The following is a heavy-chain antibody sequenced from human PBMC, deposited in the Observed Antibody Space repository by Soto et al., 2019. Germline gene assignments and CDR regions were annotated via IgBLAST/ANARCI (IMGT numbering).Heavy chain of an antibody. CDR1: GFSFSEYS. J-gene: IGHJ6*02. D-gene: IGHD6-19*01. CDR3: AKPLQQWLLQGSGVDV. V-gene: IGHV3-23*01. CDR2: ISGDTATT. Sequence: PGGSLRLSCAASGFSFSEYSMTWVRQAPGKGLQWVSAISGDTATTHYADSVKGRFTISGDNSRDTLYLQMNSLRVEDTAIYYCAKPLQQWLLQGSGVDVWGQGTTVTGS.